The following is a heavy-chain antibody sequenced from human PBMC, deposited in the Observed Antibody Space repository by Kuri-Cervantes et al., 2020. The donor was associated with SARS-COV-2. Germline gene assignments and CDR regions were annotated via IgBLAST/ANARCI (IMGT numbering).Heavy chain of an antibody. CDR3: ARLKRGSNWFDP. D-gene: IGHD2-15*01. Sequence: SETLSLTCAVSGYSISSGYYWGWIRQPPGKGLEWIGSIYHSGSTYYNPSLKSRVTISVDTSKNQFPLKLSSVTAADTAVYYCARLKRGSNWFDPWGQGTLVTVSS. CDR1: GYSISSGYY. J-gene: IGHJ5*02. CDR2: IYHSGST. V-gene: IGHV4-38-2*01.